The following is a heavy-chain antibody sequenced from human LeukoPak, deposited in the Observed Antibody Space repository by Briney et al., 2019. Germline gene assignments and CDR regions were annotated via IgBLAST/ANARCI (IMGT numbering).Heavy chain of an antibody. CDR1: GFTFSSYG. J-gene: IGHJ6*03. D-gene: IGHD4-17*01. CDR2: ISYDGSNK. CDR3: AREGSTVTDRDYYYYMDV. Sequence: GGSLRLSCAASGFTFSSYGMHWVRQAPGKGLEWVAVISYDGSNKYYADSVKGRFTISRDNSKNTLYLQMNSLRAEDTAVYYCAREGSTVTDRDYYYYMDVWGKGTTVTVSS. V-gene: IGHV3-30*03.